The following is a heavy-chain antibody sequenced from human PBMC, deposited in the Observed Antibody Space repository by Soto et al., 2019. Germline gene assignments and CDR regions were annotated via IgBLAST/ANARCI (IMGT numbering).Heavy chain of an antibody. CDR2: ISSNGGST. CDR1: GFTFSSYA. CDR3: VKASHYYDSSGCLDY. Sequence: GSLRLSCSASGFTFSSYAMHWVRQAPGKGLEYVSAISSNGGSTYYADSVKGRFTISRDNSKNTLYLQMSSLRAEDTAVYYCVKASHYYDSSGCLDYWGQGTLVTVSS. J-gene: IGHJ4*02. V-gene: IGHV3-64D*06. D-gene: IGHD3-22*01.